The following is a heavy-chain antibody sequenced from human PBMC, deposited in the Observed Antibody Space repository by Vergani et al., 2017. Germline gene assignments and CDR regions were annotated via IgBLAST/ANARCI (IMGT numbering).Heavy chain of an antibody. CDR3: AKVGRSEVAGTFGAFDI. J-gene: IGHJ3*02. V-gene: IGHV3-23*01. D-gene: IGHD6-19*01. CDR1: GFTFIMHA. CDR2: LSASDRRT. Sequence: EVQLLESGGDLVQPGGSLRLFCAASGFTFIMHAMSWVRQAPGKGLECVSTLSASDRRTHYADSVKGRFTISRDISKNTLFLHMNSLRPEDTAVYYCAKVGRSEVAGTFGAFDIWGKGTMVTVSS.